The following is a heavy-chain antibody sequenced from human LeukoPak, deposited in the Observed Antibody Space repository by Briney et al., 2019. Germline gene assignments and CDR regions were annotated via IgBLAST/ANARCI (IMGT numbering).Heavy chain of an antibody. J-gene: IGHJ4*02. V-gene: IGHV4-34*01. Sequence: SETLSLTCAVYGGSFSGYYWSWIRQPPGKGLEWIGEINHSGSTNYNPSLKSRVTISVDTSKNQFSLKLSSVTAADTAVYYCARGLNRSWYYYGSGSEYFDYWGQGTLVTVSS. CDR1: GGSFSGYY. CDR3: ARGLNRSWYYYGSGSEYFDY. D-gene: IGHD3-10*01. CDR2: INHSGST.